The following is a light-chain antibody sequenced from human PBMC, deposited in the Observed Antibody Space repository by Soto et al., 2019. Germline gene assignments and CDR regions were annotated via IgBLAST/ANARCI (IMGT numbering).Light chain of an antibody. CDR3: QQYAQRWT. Sequence: EIEMTQSPAALSVSPGQSVTLSCRSSRNIGGNLAWYQQRPGQSPRLLIYAASDRATGVPARFSGSGSGTEFTLTINSLQSEDFAVYYCQQYAQRWTFGQGTKVDI. V-gene: IGKV3-15*01. J-gene: IGKJ1*01. CDR1: RNIGGN. CDR2: AAS.